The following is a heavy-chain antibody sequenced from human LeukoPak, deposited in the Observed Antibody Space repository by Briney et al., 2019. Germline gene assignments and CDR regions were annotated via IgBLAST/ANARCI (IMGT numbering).Heavy chain of an antibody. D-gene: IGHD3-22*01. CDR2: ISWNSGSI. Sequence: PGGSLRLSCAASGFTFGSYAMHWVRQAPGKGLEWVSGISWNSGSIGYADSVKGRFTISRDNAKNSLYLQMNSLRAEDTALYYCAKGMGYDSSGYAFDYWGQGTLVTVSS. V-gene: IGHV3-9*01. J-gene: IGHJ4*02. CDR1: GFTFGSYA. CDR3: AKGMGYDSSGYAFDY.